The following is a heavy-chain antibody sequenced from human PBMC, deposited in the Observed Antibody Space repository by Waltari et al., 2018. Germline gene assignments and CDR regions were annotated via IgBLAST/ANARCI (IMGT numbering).Heavy chain of an antibody. V-gene: IGHV4-34*01. Sequence: QVQLHQWGAGLLKPSETLSLTCVVNGGSFSGYYWGWFRRSLGKGLEWIAEINHIEANNYSPSLKGRVTMSIDTSKKQFALNLTSVTAANTAIYYCARGHWSSGWIGGFHIYYGMDVWGQGIPVTVSS. CDR3: ARGHWSSGWIGGFHIYYGMDV. CDR2: INHIEAN. D-gene: IGHD6-19*01. J-gene: IGHJ6*02. CDR1: GGSFSGYY.